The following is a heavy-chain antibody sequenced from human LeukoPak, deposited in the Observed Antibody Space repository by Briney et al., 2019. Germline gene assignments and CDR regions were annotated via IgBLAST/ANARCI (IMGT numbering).Heavy chain of an antibody. J-gene: IGHJ5*02. CDR2: ISTSSSYI. CDR3: ARDLGQYYDTSDNWFDP. Sequence: PGGSLRLSCAASGFIFSSYSMSWVRQAPGKGLEWVSSISTSSSYIYYADSVKGRFTISRDNAKNSLYLQMNSLRAEDTAVYYCARDLGQYYDTSDNWFDPWGQGTLVTVSS. CDR1: GFIFSSYS. D-gene: IGHD3-22*01. V-gene: IGHV3-21*01.